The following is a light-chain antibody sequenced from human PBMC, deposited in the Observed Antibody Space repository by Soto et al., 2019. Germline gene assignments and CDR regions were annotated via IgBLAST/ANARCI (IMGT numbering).Light chain of an antibody. CDR2: SGS. V-gene: IGKV2-28*01. Sequence: DIVMTQSPLSLPVTPGEPASISCRSSQSLLHSNGYKYLDWYLQKPGQSPQLVIYSGSNRSSGVPDRFSGSGSGTDFTLKISRVEAEDVGVYYCMQALQTPFTFGPGTKVDIK. J-gene: IGKJ3*01. CDR1: QSLLHSNGYKY. CDR3: MQALQTPFT.